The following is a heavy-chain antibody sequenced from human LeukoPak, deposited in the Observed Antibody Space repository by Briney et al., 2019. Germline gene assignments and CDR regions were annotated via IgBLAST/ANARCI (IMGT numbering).Heavy chain of an antibody. CDR2: IKSQTYGGTK. V-gene: IGHV3-15*01. D-gene: IGHD3-16*01. Sequence: PGGSLRLSCADSTFSFTSAWMNWVRQAPGKGLGWGGRIKSQTYGGTKDYAAPVKGTFTISRDDSKSTLFLQMNGLTIEDTGVYYCTTASPSNNYGWGATFDHWGQGVLVTVSS. CDR1: TFSFTSAW. CDR3: TTASPSNNYGWGATFDH. J-gene: IGHJ4*02.